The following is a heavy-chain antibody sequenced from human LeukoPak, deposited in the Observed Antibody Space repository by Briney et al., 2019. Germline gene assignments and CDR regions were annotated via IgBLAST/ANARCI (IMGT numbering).Heavy chain of an antibody. CDR1: GFTFSSHG. J-gene: IGHJ3*02. CDR3: AKSSSGGWYLLGDAFDI. Sequence: GGSLRLSCAASGFTFSSHGIHWVRQAPGKGLEWVAVISYAGSDKYYADSVKGRFTISRDNSKNTLYLQMNSLRAEDTAVYYCAKSSSGGWYLLGDAFDIWGPGTMVTVSS. V-gene: IGHV3-30*18. CDR2: ISYAGSDK. D-gene: IGHD6-19*01.